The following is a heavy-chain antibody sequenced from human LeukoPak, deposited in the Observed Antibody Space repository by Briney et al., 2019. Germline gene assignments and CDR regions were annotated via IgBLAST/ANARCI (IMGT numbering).Heavy chain of an antibody. J-gene: IGHJ5*02. D-gene: IGHD6-19*01. Sequence: TGGSLRLSCAASGFTFSAYTMKWVRQAPGKGLEWVANIKQDGSEKYYVDSVKGRFTISRDNAKNSLYLQMNSLRAEDTAVYYCAREGGYSSGWYNWFDPWGQGTLVTVSS. CDR2: IKQDGSEK. V-gene: IGHV3-7*01. CDR1: GFTFSAYT. CDR3: AREGGYSSGWYNWFDP.